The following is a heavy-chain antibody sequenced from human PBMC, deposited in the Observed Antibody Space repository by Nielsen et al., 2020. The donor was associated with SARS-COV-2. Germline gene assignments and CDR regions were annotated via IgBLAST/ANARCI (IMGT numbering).Heavy chain of an antibody. CDR1: GFTVSSNY. V-gene: IGHV3-53*05. Sequence: GESLKISCAASGFTVSSNYMSWVRQAPGKGLEWVSVIYSGGSTYYADSVKGRFTISRDNSKNTLYLQMNSLRAEDTAVYYCAKDEGVEMATISYWGQGTLVTVSS. CDR2: IYSGGST. CDR3: AKDEGVEMATISY. D-gene: IGHD5-24*01. J-gene: IGHJ4*02.